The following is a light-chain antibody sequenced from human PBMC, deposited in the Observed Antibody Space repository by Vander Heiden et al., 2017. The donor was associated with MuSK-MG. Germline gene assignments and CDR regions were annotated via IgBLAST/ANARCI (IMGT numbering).Light chain of an antibody. CDR3: GTWDSRPSQHVV. CDR2: DND. J-gene: IGLJ2*01. V-gene: IGLV1-51*01. Sequence: QSVLTQPPSVSAAPGQKVTISCSGSSSNIGGNNVAWYQQLPGSAPRLVIYDNDKRPSGISDRFSGSKSGTSAALGITGLQTGDEADYYCGTWDSRPSQHVVFGGGTKLTVL. CDR1: SSNIGGNN.